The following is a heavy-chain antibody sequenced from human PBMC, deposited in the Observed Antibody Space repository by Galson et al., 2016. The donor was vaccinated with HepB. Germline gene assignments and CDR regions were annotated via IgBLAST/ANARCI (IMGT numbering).Heavy chain of an antibody. CDR2: ISWNSGSI. J-gene: IGHJ3*02. V-gene: IGHV3-9*01. CDR1: GFKFEDYG. Sequence: SLRLSCAASGFKFEDYGMHWSRQVPGKGLEWVSGISWNSGSIAYVGSVKGRFSISRDNAKNSLYLQMNSLTTEDTAWYYCAKYNYGLDAFDIWGQGTMVTVSS. CDR3: AKYNYGLDAFDI. D-gene: IGHD5-24*01.